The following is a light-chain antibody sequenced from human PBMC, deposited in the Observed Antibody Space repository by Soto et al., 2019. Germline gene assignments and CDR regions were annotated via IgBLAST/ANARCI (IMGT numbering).Light chain of an antibody. J-gene: IGKJ1*01. Sequence: DIQMTQSPATLSASFGDRVTIICRAGQTISSWLAWYQQKGGQAPKLLISKASILDSGVPSRFRGSGSGTEFNLTISSLQPEDFETYYCQQYNSFIWTFGQGTKGDIK. V-gene: IGKV1-5*03. CDR3: QQYNSFIWT. CDR1: QTISSW. CDR2: KAS.